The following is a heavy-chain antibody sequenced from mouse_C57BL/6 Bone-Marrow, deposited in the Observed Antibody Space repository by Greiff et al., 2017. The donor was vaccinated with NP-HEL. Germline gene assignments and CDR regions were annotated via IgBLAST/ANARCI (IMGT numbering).Heavy chain of an antibody. Sequence: EVKLQESGAELVRPGASVKLSCTASGFNIKDDYMHWVKQRPEQGLEWIGWIDPENGDTEYASKFQGKATITADTSSNTAYLQLSSLTSEDTAVYYCTTYYSNSLGGQGTTLTVSS. J-gene: IGHJ2*01. CDR1: GFNIKDDY. CDR2: IDPENGDT. CDR3: TTYYSNSL. D-gene: IGHD2-5*01. V-gene: IGHV14-4*01.